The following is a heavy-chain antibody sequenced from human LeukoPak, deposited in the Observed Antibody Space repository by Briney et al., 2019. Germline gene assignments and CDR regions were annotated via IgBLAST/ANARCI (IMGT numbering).Heavy chain of an antibody. D-gene: IGHD3-16*02. CDR2: IIPIFGTA. Sequence: SVKVSCKASGGTFSSYAISWVRQAPGQGLEWMGGIIPIFGTANYAQKFQGRVTITTDESTSTAYMELSSLRSEDTAVYYCARLHYDYVWGSYRVVNNWFDPWGQGTLVTVSS. CDR3: ARLHYDYVWGSYRVVNNWFDP. CDR1: GGTFSSYA. V-gene: IGHV1-69*05. J-gene: IGHJ5*02.